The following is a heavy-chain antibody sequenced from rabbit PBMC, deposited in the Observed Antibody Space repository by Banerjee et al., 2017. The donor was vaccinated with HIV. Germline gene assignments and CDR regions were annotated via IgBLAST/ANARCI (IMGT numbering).Heavy chain of an antibody. J-gene: IGHJ4*01. CDR3: ARGANSVSNAFDL. CDR2: IWTSSANT. V-gene: IGHV1S43*01. CDR1: GFSFSSNYY. Sequence: QEQLVESGGGLVQPEGSLTLTCKASGFSFSSNYYMCWVRQAPGKGLEWIACIWTSSANTYYASWVNGRFTISSNTNQNTVTLQMTSLTAADTATYFCARGANSVSNAFDLWGPGTLVTVS. D-gene: IGHD1-1*01.